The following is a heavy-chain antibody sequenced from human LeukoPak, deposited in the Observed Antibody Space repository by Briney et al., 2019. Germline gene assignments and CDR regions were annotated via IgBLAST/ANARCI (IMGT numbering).Heavy chain of an antibody. J-gene: IGHJ4*02. Sequence: ASVKVSCKGSGYTFTGYYMHWVRQAPGHELEWMGRINPNSGGTNNAQKFQGRVTMTRDTSISTAHMELSRLRSDDTVVYYCARDPKFPWKWGQGTQVTVSS. CDR3: ARDPKFPWK. CDR2: INPNSGGT. CDR1: GYTFTGYY. V-gene: IGHV1-2*05. D-gene: IGHD1-1*01.